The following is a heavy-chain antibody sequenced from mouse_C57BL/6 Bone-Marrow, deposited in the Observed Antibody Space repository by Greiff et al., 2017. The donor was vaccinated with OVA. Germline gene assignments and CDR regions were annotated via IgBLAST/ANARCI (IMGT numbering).Heavy chain of an antibody. CDR3: AIDAANWDYAMAY. V-gene: IGHV1-69*01. CDR1: GYTFTSYW. Sequence: QVQLQQPGAALVMPGASVKLSCKASGYTFTSYWMHWVKQRPGQGLEWIGEIDPSDSYTNYNQKFKGKSTLTVDKSSSTAYMQLSSLTSLDSSVYYCAIDAANWDYAMAYWGQGTSVTVSS. D-gene: IGHD4-1*01. CDR2: IDPSDSYT. J-gene: IGHJ4*01.